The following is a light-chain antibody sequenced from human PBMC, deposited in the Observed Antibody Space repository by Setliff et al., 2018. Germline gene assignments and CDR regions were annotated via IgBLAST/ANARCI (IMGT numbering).Light chain of an antibody. Sequence: QSALTQEASVSGTVGQKVTLSCTGESDNIGRNAVGWYQQSSHGAPKTVMLGNFLPSGIPDRFSGSKSGTTASLTISGLQLEDEADYYCSTWVYSLRTHVFGTGTKVTVL. J-gene: IGLJ1*01. V-gene: IGLV1-44*01. CDR3: STWVYSLRTHV. CDR1: SDNIGRNA. CDR2: GNF.